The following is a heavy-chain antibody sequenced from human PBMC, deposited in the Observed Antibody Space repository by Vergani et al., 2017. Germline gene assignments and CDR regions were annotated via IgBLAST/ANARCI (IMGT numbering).Heavy chain of an antibody. CDR3: ARGNPYVDFDI. D-gene: IGHD3-16*01. CDR1: GGSFNSGSYY. CDR2: IHTNGVI. V-gene: IGHV4-61*02. J-gene: IGHJ3*02. Sequence: QVQLQESGPGLVKPSQTLSLTCTVSGGSFNSGSYYWSWLRPPAGKRLEWLGRIHTNGVIHYDPSLNSRATISVDTSRNQISLKRTSVTATDTAIYFCARGNPYVDFDIWGQGTMITVSS.